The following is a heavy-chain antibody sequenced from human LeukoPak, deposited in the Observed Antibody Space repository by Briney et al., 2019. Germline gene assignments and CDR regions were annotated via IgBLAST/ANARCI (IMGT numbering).Heavy chain of an antibody. D-gene: IGHD3-3*01. V-gene: IGHV3-21*01. J-gene: IGHJ3*02. CDR3: ASLEGTKDAFDI. CDR2: ISSSSSYI. Sequence: GGSLRLSCAASGFTFSSYSMNWVRQAPGKGLEWVSSISSSSSYIYYADSVKGRFTISRDNAKNSLYLQMNSLRAEDTAVYHCASLEGTKDAFDIWGQGTMVTVSS. CDR1: GFTFSSYS.